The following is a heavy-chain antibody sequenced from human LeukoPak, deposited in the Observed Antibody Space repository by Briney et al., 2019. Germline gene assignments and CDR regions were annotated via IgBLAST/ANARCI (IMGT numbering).Heavy chain of an antibody. J-gene: IGHJ2*01. D-gene: IGHD4-17*01. V-gene: IGHV3-23*01. CDR2: ISGSGGST. CDR3: AKTGYGDYVKWYFDL. CDR1: GFTFSSYA. Sequence: GGSLRLSCAASGFTFSSYAMSWVRQAPGKGLEWVSAISGSGGSTYYADSVKGRFTISRDNSKNTLYLQMNSLRAEDTAVYYCAKTGYGDYVKWYFDLWGRGTLVTVSS.